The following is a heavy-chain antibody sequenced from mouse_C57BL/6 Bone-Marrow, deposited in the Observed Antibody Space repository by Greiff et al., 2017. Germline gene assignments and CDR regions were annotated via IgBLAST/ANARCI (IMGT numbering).Heavy chain of an antibody. J-gene: IGHJ1*03. V-gene: IGHV3-6*01. Sequence: EVKLMESGPGLVKPSQSLSLTCSVTGYSITSGYYWNWIRQFPGNKLEWMGYISYDGSNNYNPSLKNRISITRDTSKNQFFLKLNSVTTEDTATYYCARNWYFDGWGTGTTVTVSS. CDR3: ARNWYFDG. CDR2: ISYDGSN. CDR1: GYSITSGYY.